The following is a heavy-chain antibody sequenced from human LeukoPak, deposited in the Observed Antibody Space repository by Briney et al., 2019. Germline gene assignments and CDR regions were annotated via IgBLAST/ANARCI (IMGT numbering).Heavy chain of an antibody. Sequence: GGSLRLSCAASGFTFSSYAMSWVRQAPGKGLEWVSAISGSGGSTYYADSVKGRFTISRDNSKNTLYLQMNSLRAEDTAVYYCARRGRLAYCGGDCYSTQDYYYYYMDVWGKGTTVTISS. CDR1: GFTFSSYA. CDR3: ARRGRLAYCGGDCYSTQDYYYYYMDV. D-gene: IGHD2-21*02. J-gene: IGHJ6*03. V-gene: IGHV3-23*01. CDR2: ISGSGGST.